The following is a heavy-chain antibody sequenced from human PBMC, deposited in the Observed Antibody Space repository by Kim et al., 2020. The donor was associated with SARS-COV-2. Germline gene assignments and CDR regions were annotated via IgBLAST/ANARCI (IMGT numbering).Heavy chain of an antibody. Sequence: KGRFTSSRDNSKNTLYLQMNSLRAEDTAVYYCAKTSTYVQLERNDAFDIRGQGTMVTVSS. CDR3: AKTSTYVQLERNDAFDI. D-gene: IGHD1-1*01. J-gene: IGHJ3*02. V-gene: IGHV3-23*01.